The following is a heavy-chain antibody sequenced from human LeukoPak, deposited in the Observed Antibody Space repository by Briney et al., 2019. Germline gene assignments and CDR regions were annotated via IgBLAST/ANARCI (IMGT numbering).Heavy chain of an antibody. D-gene: IGHD3-22*01. Sequence: GGSLRLSCAASGFTFSSYSMNWVRQAPGKGLEWVSYIRSSRNYIFYADSVKGRFTISRDNAKNSLYLQMNSLRAEDTAVYYCARDPYYYDSSGYYREGFDYWGQGTLVTVSS. CDR3: ARDPYYYDSSGYYREGFDY. CDR1: GFTFSSYS. CDR2: IRSSRNYI. J-gene: IGHJ4*02. V-gene: IGHV3-21*01.